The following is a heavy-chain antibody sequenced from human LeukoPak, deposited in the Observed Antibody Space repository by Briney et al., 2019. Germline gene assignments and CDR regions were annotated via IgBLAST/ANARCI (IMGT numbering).Heavy chain of an antibody. J-gene: IGHJ5*02. D-gene: IGHD5-12*01. CDR3: ARDVEGYSGAFDP. CDR1: GGSISSGGYS. CDR2: IYHSGST. V-gene: IGHV4-30-2*01. Sequence: PSETLSLTCAVCGGSISSGGYSWSWIRQPPGKRLEWIGYIYHSGSTYYNPSLKSRVTISVDRSKNQFSLKLSSVTAADTAVYYFARDVEGYSGAFDPWGQGTLVTVSS.